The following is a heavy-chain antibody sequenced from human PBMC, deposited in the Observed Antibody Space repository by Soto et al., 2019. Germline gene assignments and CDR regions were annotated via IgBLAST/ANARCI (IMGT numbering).Heavy chain of an antibody. Sequence: QPGGSLRLSCVASGLTFGSRAMSWVRQSPGEGLEWVSTITDTGGDAKYADSVRGRFAISRDNSKNTLYLQMSALRAEDSAIYFCVRGSKDSYLGVAIDYWGQGTLVTVSS. CDR1: GLTFGSRA. CDR3: VRGSKDSYLGVAIDY. J-gene: IGHJ4*02. CDR2: ITDTGGDA. D-gene: IGHD7-27*01. V-gene: IGHV3-23*01.